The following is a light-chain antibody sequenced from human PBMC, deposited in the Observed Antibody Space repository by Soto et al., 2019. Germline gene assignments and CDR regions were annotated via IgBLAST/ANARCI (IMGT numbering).Light chain of an antibody. V-gene: IGKV3-15*01. J-gene: IGKJ5*01. Sequence: EIVMTQSPATLSVSPGERATLSCRASQTVSSNLARYQQKPGQAPRLLIYGASTRATGIPARFSGSGSGTEFTLTISSLQSEYFAVYYCQQYTNWPPITFGQGTRLEIK. CDR1: QTVSSN. CDR3: QQYTNWPPIT. CDR2: GAS.